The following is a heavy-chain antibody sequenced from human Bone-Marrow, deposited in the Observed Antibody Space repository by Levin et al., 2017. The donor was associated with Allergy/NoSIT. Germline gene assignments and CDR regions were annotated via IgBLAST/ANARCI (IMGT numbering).Heavy chain of an antibody. D-gene: IGHD3-3*01. CDR1: GFSFRDDY. Sequence: LSLTCVASGFSFRDDYMSWIRQAPGKGLEWVSYISSSGSRIFYADAVKGRFTISRDNAKNSLYLQMNSLRAEDTAMYYCARQLRVFGEGDFDYWGQGTLVTVSP. CDR2: ISSSGSRI. V-gene: IGHV3-11*01. CDR3: ARQLRVFGEGDFDY. J-gene: IGHJ4*02.